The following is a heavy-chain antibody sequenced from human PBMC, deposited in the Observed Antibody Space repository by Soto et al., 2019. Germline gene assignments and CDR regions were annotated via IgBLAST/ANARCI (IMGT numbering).Heavy chain of an antibody. V-gene: IGHV3-21*01. J-gene: IGHJ3*02. CDR3: ARSLYPYCSSTSCYAAFDI. D-gene: IGHD2-2*01. CDR2: ISSSSSYI. Sequence: KPGGSLRLSCAASGFTFSSYSMNWVRQAPGKGLEWVSSISSSSSYIYYADSVKGRFTISRDNAKNSLYLQMNSLRAEDTAVYYCARSLYPYCSSTSCYAAFDIWGQGTMVTVSS. CDR1: GFTFSSYS.